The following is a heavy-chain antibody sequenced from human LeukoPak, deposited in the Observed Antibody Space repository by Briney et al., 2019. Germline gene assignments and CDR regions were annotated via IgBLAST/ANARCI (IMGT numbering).Heavy chain of an antibody. CDR2: IIPIFGTA. CDR1: GGTFSSYA. Sequence: ASVKVSCKATGGTFSSYAISWVRQAPGQGLEWMGGIIPIFGTANYAQKFQGRVTITTDESTSTAYMELSSLRSEDTAVYYWASGYSSSSVDYWGQGTLVTVSS. V-gene: IGHV1-69*05. J-gene: IGHJ4*02. D-gene: IGHD6-6*01. CDR3: ASGYSSSSVDY.